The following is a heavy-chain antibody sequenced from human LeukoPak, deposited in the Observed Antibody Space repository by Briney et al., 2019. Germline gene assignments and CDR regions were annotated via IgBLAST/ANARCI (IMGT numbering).Heavy chain of an antibody. J-gene: IGHJ6*03. CDR3: ARHNTLTILMDV. CDR1: GYTFTSYG. Sequence: GASVKVSCKASGYTFTSYGISWVRQMPGKGLEWMGIIYPGDSDTRYSPSFQGQVTISADKSISTAYLQWSSLKASDTAMFYCARHNTLTILMDVWGKGTTVTVSS. D-gene: IGHD3-3*01. V-gene: IGHV5-51*01. CDR2: IYPGDSDT.